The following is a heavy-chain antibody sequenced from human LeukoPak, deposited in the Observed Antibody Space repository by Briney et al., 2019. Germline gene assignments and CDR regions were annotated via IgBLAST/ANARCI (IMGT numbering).Heavy chain of an antibody. Sequence: PSETLSLTCTVSGGSISSSSYYWGWIRQPPGKGLEWIGSIYYSGSTYYNPSLKSRVTISVDTSKNQFSLKLSSVTAADTAVYYCARPRWLHPNDYWGQGTLVTVSS. J-gene: IGHJ4*02. CDR3: ARPRWLHPNDY. V-gene: IGHV4-39*01. CDR1: GGSISSSSYY. CDR2: IYYSGST. D-gene: IGHD5-24*01.